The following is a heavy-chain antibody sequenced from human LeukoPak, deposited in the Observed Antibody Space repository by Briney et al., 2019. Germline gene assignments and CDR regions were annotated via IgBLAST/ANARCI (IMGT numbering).Heavy chain of an antibody. CDR1: GYSFTSCW. CDR2: IYPGDSDT. Sequence: GESLKISCKGSGYSFTSCWIGWVRQMPGKGLEWMGIIYPGDSDTRYSPSFQGQVTISADKSISTAYLQWSSLKASDTAMYYCARSYYDILTGYYSYYFDYWGQGTLVTVSS. V-gene: IGHV5-51*01. D-gene: IGHD3-9*01. CDR3: ARSYYDILTGYYSYYFDY. J-gene: IGHJ4*02.